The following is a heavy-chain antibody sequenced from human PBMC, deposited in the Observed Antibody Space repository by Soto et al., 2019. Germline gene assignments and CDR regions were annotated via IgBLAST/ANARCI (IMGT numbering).Heavy chain of an antibody. V-gene: IGHV4-34*01. CDR3: ARGSAGHPYSYYFDY. J-gene: IGHJ4*02. Sequence: SETLSLTCAVYGGSFSGYYWSWIRQPPGKGLEWIGEINHSGSTNYNPSLKSRVTISVDTSKNQFSLKLSSVTAADTAVYYCARGSAGHPYSYYFDYWGQGTLVTVSS. CDR2: INHSGST. CDR1: GGSFSGYY. D-gene: IGHD6-25*01.